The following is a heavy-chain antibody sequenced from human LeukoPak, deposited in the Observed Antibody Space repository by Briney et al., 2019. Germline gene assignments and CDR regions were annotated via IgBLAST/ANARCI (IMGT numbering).Heavy chain of an antibody. CDR2: ILHSSIGYSSDHL. Sequence: PGGSLRLSCAASGFTFSAYYMTWIRQAPGKGLEWVSSILHSSIGYSSDHLKYADSVKGRFTISRDNAKNSLYLQMDSLRAEDTAVYFCAREDFFTPHSWGQGTLVTVSS. CDR1: GFTFSAYY. CDR3: AREDFFTPHS. D-gene: IGHD3/OR15-3a*01. J-gene: IGHJ4*02. V-gene: IGHV3-11*05.